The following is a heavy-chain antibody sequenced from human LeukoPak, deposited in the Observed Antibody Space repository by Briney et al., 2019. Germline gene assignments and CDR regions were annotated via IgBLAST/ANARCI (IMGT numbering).Heavy chain of an antibody. CDR3: ARSLSTAGIDY. J-gene: IGHJ4*02. CDR2: VFHSGST. V-gene: IGHV4-38-2*01. CDR1: RYSVSSGRY. D-gene: IGHD2-2*01. Sequence: PSETLSLTCAVSRYSVSSGRYWGWIRQPPGKGLEWIGSVFHSGSTYYNPSLKSRVTISVDTSKNHFSLNLRSVTAADTAVYYCARSLSTAGIDYWGQGTLVTVSS.